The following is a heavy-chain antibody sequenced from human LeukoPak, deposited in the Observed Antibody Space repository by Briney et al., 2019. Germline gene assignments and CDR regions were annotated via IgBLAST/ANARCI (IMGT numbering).Heavy chain of an antibody. CDR3: AKGSGSYYNVFDY. D-gene: IGHD3-10*01. J-gene: IGHJ4*02. Sequence: PGGSLRLSCAASGFTFDDYAMHWVRQAPGKGLEWVSGISWNSGSIGYADSVKGRFTISRDNAKNSLYLQMNSLRAEDTALYYCAKGSGSYYNVFDYWGQGTLVTVSS. V-gene: IGHV3-9*01. CDR2: ISWNSGSI. CDR1: GFTFDDYA.